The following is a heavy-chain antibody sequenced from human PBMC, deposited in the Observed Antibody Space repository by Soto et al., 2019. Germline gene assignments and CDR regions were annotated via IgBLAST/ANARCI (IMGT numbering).Heavy chain of an antibody. CDR2: IYYSGST. CDR3: ARWWTGSRQGFDP. Sequence: QVQLQESGPGLVKPSQTLSLTCTVSGGSISSGDYYWSWIRQHPGKGLEWIGYIYYSGSTYYNPSLTTRVTISVDTSKNQFSLKLSSVTAADTAVYSCARWWTGSRQGFDPWGQATLVTVSS. D-gene: IGHD2-15*01. CDR1: GGSISSGDYY. V-gene: IGHV4-31*03. J-gene: IGHJ5*02.